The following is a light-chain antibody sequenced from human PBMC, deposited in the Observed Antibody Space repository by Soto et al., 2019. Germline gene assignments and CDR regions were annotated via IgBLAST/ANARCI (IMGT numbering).Light chain of an antibody. J-gene: IGKJ1*01. V-gene: IGKV1-39*01. Sequence: DTQMTQSPSSLSASLGDRVTITCRASQSIASYLNWYQQKPGKAPELLIYASSTLQSGVPSRFSGSGSGTEFTLTISSLQVEDFATYYCQQSYTILWTFGQGTKVDIK. CDR2: ASS. CDR1: QSIASY. CDR3: QQSYTILWT.